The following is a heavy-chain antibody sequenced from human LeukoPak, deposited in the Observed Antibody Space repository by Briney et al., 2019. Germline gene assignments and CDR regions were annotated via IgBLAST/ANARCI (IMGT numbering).Heavy chain of an antibody. CDR3: ARGPFNIVVVPAAIPGYNWFDP. D-gene: IGHD2-2*02. J-gene: IGHJ5*02. V-gene: IGHV1-8*03. Sequence: AASVKVSCKASGYTFTSYDINWVRQATGQGLEWMGWMNPNSGNTGYAQKFQGRVTITRNTSISTAYMELSSLRSEDTAVYYRARGPFNIVVVPAAIPGYNWFDPWGQGTLVTVSS. CDR1: GYTFTSYD. CDR2: MNPNSGNT.